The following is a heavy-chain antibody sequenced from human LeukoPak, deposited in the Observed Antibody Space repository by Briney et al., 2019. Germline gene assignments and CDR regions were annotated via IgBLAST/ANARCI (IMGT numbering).Heavy chain of an antibody. J-gene: IGHJ4*02. Sequence: PSETLSLTCTVSGGSISSSSYYWGWIRQPPGKELEWIGDINHSGSTNYNPSLKSRVTISVDTSKNQFSLKLSSVTAADTAVYYCARGPGRYYDSSGYYRFDYWGQGTLVTVSS. CDR3: ARGPGRYYDSSGYYRFDY. V-gene: IGHV4-39*07. D-gene: IGHD3-22*01. CDR2: INHSGST. CDR1: GGSISSSSYY.